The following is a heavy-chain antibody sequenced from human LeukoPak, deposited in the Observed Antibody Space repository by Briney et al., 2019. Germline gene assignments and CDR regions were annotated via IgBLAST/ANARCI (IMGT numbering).Heavy chain of an antibody. J-gene: IGHJ3*02. D-gene: IGHD3-22*01. CDR2: INPNSGGT. CDR3: ATEYLYDSSLDI. Sequence: ASVKVSCKASGYTFTGYYMHWVRQAPGQGVEWMGWINPNSGGTNYAQKFQGRVTMTRDTSISTGYMELSRLRSDDTAVYYCATEYLYDSSLDIWGQGTMVTVSS. V-gene: IGHV1-2*02. CDR1: GYTFTGYY.